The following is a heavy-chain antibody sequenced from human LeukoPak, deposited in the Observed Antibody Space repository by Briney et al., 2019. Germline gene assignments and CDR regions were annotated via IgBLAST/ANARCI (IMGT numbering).Heavy chain of an antibody. Sequence: SETLSLTCAVSGGSISSGGHSWSWIRQPPGKGLEWIGYIYHSGSTYYNPSLKSRVTISVDRSKNQFSLKQSSVTAADTAVYYCARAGTTGAFDIWGQGTMVTVSS. V-gene: IGHV4-30-2*01. CDR1: GGSISSGGHS. D-gene: IGHD1-7*01. CDR3: ARAGTTGAFDI. CDR2: IYHSGST. J-gene: IGHJ3*02.